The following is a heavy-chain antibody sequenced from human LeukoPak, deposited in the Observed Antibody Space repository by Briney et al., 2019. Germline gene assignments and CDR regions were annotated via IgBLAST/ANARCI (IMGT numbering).Heavy chain of an antibody. J-gene: IGHJ4*02. CDR3: APRITMVVVASGFDS. D-gene: IGHD3-22*01. V-gene: IGHV3-23*01. CDR2: ISGNGDNT. Sequence: GGSLRLSCAVSGFTFSSYAMNWVRQAPGKGLEWVSAISGNGDNTYYADSVKGRFTISRDNSKNTLYLQMNSLRAEDTAVYYCAPRITMVVVASGFDSWGQGTLVTVSS. CDR1: GFTFSSYA.